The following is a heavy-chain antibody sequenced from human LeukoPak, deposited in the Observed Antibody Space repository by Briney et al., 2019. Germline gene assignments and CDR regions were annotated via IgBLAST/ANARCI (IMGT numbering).Heavy chain of an antibody. Sequence: SVTVSFKASGGTFSSYAISWVRQAPGQGLEWMGGIIPIFGTANYAQKFQGRVTITTDESTSTAYMELSSLGSEDTAVYYCARLPLTINSSGHGYYFDYWGQGTLVTVSS. J-gene: IGHJ4*02. CDR3: ARLPLTINSSGHGYYFDY. D-gene: IGHD6-19*01. CDR1: GGTFSSYA. V-gene: IGHV1-69*05. CDR2: IIPIFGTA.